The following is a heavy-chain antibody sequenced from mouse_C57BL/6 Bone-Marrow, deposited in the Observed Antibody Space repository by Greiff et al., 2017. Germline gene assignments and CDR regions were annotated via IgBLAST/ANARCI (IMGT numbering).Heavy chain of an antibody. CDR2: IYPGNSDT. D-gene: IGHD2-4*01. V-gene: IGHV1-5*01. J-gene: IGHJ3*01. Sequence: VQLQQSGTVLARPGASVKMSCKTSGYTFTSYWMHWVKQRPGQGLEWIGAIYPGNSDTSYNQKFKGKAKLTAVTSASTAYMELSSLTNEDSAVYYCTKDYDVGPWFAYWGQGTLVTVSA. CDR3: TKDYDVGPWFAY. CDR1: GYTFTSYW.